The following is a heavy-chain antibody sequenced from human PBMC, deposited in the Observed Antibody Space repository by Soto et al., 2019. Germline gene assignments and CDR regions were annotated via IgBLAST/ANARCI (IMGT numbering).Heavy chain of an antibody. V-gene: IGHV4-59*01. CDR3: ARAFNSGSSHP. CDR1: GGSISSYY. J-gene: IGHJ5*02. Sequence: SQTLSLTCTVSGGSISSYYWSWIRQPPGKGLEWIAYIYHSGSTNYNPSLKSRVTISVDTSKNQFSLKVRSVTAADTAVYYCARAFNSGSSHPWGQGTLVTVSS. D-gene: IGHD1-26*01. CDR2: IYHSGST.